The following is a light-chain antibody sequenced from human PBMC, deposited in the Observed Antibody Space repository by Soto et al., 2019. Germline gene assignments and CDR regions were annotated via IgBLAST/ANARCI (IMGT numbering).Light chain of an antibody. Sequence: DIQMTQSPSTLSASVGDRVTITCRASQSISSWLAWYQQKPGKAPKLLIYKASSLESGVPSRFSGSGSGTKFTLNISSLQPDYFATYYCQQYNSYSPYTFGQGTKLEIK. V-gene: IGKV1-5*03. J-gene: IGKJ2*01. CDR2: KAS. CDR1: QSISSW. CDR3: QQYNSYSPYT.